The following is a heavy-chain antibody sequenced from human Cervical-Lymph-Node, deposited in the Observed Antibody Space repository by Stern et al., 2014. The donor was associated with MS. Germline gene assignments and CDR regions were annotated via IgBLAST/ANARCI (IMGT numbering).Heavy chain of an antibody. CDR3: ARREWLDE. J-gene: IGHJ4*02. CDR1: GGSLSGYY. Sequence: QVQLQESGPGLVKPSETLSLTCTVSGGSLSGYYWSWIRQPPGKGLEWIGYIYYSGSSNYNPSLQSRVTMSVDTSKNQFFLKLRSVTAADTAVYYCARREWLDEWGQGTLFTVSS. CDR2: IYYSGSS. V-gene: IGHV4-59*01. D-gene: IGHD6-19*01.